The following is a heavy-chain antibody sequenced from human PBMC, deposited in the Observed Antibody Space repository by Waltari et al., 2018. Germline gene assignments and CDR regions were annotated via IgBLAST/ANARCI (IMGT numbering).Heavy chain of an antibody. D-gene: IGHD2-2*02. CDR2: IYYSGST. Sequence: QLQLQESGPGLVKPSETLSLTCTVSGGSISSSSYYWGWIRQPPGKGLEWIGSIYYSGSTYYNPSLKSRVTISVDTSKNQFSLKLSSVTAADTAVYYCAGGGQCSSTSCYTVAGSDYYYMDVWGKGTTVTISS. CDR1: GGSISSSSYY. J-gene: IGHJ6*03. V-gene: IGHV4-39*07. CDR3: AGGGQCSSTSCYTVAGSDYYYMDV.